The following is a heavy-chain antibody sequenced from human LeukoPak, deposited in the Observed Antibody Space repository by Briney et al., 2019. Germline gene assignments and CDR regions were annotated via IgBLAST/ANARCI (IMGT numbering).Heavy chain of an antibody. CDR2: IYHSGST. V-gene: IGHV4-38-2*02. J-gene: IGHJ4*02. D-gene: IGHD5-12*01. CDR3: ARDSGSGYFDY. Sequence: PSETLSLTCTVSGYTISSGYYWGWIRQPPGKGLEWIGSIYHSGSTYYNPSLKSRVTISVDTSKNQFSLKLSSVTAADTAVYYCARDSGSGYFDYWGQGTLVTVSS. CDR1: GYTISSGYY.